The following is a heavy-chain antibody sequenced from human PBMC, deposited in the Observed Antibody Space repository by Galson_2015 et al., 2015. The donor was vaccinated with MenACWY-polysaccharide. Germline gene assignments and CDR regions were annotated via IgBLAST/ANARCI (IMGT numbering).Heavy chain of an antibody. CDR2: IFHSRTT. CDR3: ARVEKYSGSFYILY. V-gene: IGHV4-38-2*01. J-gene: IGHJ4*02. CDR1: DSSIRSGYF. D-gene: IGHD1-26*01. Sequence: ETLSLSCAVSDSSIRSGYFWGWVRQPPGQGLEWIASIFHSRTTYYTPSLKSRVTISVDTSKNQFSLKLSSVTAADTAVYYCARVEKYSGSFYILYWGQGTLVTVSS.